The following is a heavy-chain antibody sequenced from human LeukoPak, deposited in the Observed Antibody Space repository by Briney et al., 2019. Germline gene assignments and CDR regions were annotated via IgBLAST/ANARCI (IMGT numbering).Heavy chain of an antibody. V-gene: IGHV3-33*03. CDR2: IWHDGSIK. CDR1: GFTFSNYG. D-gene: IGHD6-13*01. J-gene: IGHJ4*02. CDR3: AKVRQFTAATGTGLDY. Sequence: GGSLRLSCAASGFTFSNYGMHWVRQTPGKGLDWVAVIWHDGSIKYYADSVRGRFTISRDNSMNPVYLQMNSLRVEDTAVYYCAKVRQFTAATGTGLDYWGQGTLVTVSS.